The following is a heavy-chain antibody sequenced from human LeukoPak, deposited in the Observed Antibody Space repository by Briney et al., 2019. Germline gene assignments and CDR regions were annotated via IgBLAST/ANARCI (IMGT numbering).Heavy chain of an antibody. V-gene: IGHV1-69*04. Sequence: SVKVSCKASGGTFSSYTISWVRQAPGQGLEWKGRIIPILGIANYAQKFQGRVTITADKSTSTAYMELSSLRSEDTAVYYCARDSVDTAMVTGWYFDYWGQGSLVTVSS. CDR3: ARDSVDTAMVTGWYFDY. CDR2: IIPILGIA. D-gene: IGHD5-18*01. J-gene: IGHJ4*02. CDR1: GGTFSSYT.